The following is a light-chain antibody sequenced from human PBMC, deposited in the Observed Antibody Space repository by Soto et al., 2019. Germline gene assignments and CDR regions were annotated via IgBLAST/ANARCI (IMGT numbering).Light chain of an antibody. CDR3: QQYYSTPFT. Sequence: DIVLTQSPDSLAVSLGERATINCKSSQSLLYSSNNKNYLAWYQQTPGQPPKLLIYWASTRESGVPDRFSGSGSGTDFTLTISSLQAEDVAAYYCQQYYSTPFTFGGGTKVEIK. CDR2: WAS. J-gene: IGKJ4*01. CDR1: QSLLYSSNNKNY. V-gene: IGKV4-1*01.